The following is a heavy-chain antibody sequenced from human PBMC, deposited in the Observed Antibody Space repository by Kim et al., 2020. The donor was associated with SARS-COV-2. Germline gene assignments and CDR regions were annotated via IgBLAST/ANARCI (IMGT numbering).Heavy chain of an antibody. Sequence: SVKVSCKASGGTFSSYAISWVRQAPGQGLEWMGRIIPILGIANYAQKFQGRVTITADKSTSTAYMELSSLRSEDTAVYYCAREALIVVVPAAIFDYWGQGTLVTVSS. CDR2: IIPILGIA. V-gene: IGHV1-69*04. D-gene: IGHD2-2*02. CDR1: GGTFSSYA. J-gene: IGHJ4*02. CDR3: AREALIVVVPAAIFDY.